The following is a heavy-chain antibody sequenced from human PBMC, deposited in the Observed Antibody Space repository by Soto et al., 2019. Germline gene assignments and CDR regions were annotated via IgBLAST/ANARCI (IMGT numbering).Heavy chain of an antibody. V-gene: IGHV1-3*01. Sequence: QVQLVQSGAAVKKPGASVKVSCKASGYSFTSHAMHWVRQAPGQRLAWMGWINAGNGNTKYSQKFQGRVTITRDTSASTAYMELSSLRSEDTAVYYCLGYCSGGSCYSRGYWGQGTLVTVSS. CDR2: INAGNGNT. D-gene: IGHD2-15*01. CDR1: GYSFTSHA. J-gene: IGHJ4*02. CDR3: LGYCSGGSCYSRGY.